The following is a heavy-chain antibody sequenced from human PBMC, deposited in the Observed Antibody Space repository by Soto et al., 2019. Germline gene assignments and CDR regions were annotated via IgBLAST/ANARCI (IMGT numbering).Heavy chain of an antibody. J-gene: IGHJ6*02. CDR3: ARDRTTVTTEYYYYYGMDV. V-gene: IGHV1-2*04. D-gene: IGHD4-17*01. Sequence: APVKRSRKASGGSISIYASSWVLQTNRQGLEWMGWINPNSGGTNYAQKFQGWVTMTRDTSISTAYMELSRLRSDDTAVYYCARDRTTVTTEYYYYYGMDVWGQGTTVTSP. CDR2: INPNSGGT. CDR1: GGSISIYA.